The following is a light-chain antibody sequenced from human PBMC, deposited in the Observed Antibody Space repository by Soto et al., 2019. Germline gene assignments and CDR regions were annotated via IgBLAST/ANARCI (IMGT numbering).Light chain of an antibody. Sequence: DIQMTQSPSSLSASVGDRVTITCRASQGIVNYLAWFQQKPGKASKSLIYAASTLQSGVPSKFSGGVSGTDFTLTISSLQPEDFATYYCQQYVAYPYTFGQGTKLEIK. CDR3: QQYVAYPYT. J-gene: IGKJ2*01. V-gene: IGKV1-16*02. CDR2: AAS. CDR1: QGIVNY.